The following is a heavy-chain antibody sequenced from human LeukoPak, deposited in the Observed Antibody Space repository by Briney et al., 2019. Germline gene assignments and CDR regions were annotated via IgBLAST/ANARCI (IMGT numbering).Heavy chain of an antibody. J-gene: IGHJ6*02. V-gene: IGHV1-2*04. CDR1: GYTFTGYY. CDR3: ARDRELYSSSWYDLYCYYYGMDV. Sequence: ASVKVSCKASGYTFTGYYMHWVRQAPGQGLEWMGWINPNSGGTNYAQKFQGWVTMTRDTSISTAYMELSRLRSDDTAVYYCARDRELYSSSWYDLYCYYYGMDVWGQGTTVTVSS. CDR2: INPNSGGT. D-gene: IGHD6-13*01.